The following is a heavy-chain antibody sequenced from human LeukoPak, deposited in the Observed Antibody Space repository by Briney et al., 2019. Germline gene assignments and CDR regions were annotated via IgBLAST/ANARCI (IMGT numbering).Heavy chain of an antibody. CDR2: IYYSGST. Sequence: KPSETLSLTCTVSGGSISSYCWSWLRQPPGKGLEWIGYIYYSGSTNYNPSLKSRVTISVTSKNQFSLKLSSVTAADTAVYFCAREVSVAGNNWFDPWGQGALVTVSS. J-gene: IGHJ5*02. CDR3: AREVSVAGNNWFDP. CDR1: GGSISSYC. D-gene: IGHD6-19*01. V-gene: IGHV4-59*01.